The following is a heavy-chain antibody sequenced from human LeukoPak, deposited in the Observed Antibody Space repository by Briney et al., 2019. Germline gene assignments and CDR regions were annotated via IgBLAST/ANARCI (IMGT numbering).Heavy chain of an antibody. J-gene: IGHJ4*02. CDR2: ISYDGSNK. V-gene: IGHV3-30*07. Sequence: PGRSLRLSCAASGFTFSSYAMHWVRQAPGKGLEWVAVISYDGSNKYYADSVKGRFTISRDNSKNTLYLQMNSLRAEDTAVYYCASGYGWLSSNWGRGTLVTVSS. CDR3: ASGYGWLSSN. D-gene: IGHD3-9*01. CDR1: GFTFSSYA.